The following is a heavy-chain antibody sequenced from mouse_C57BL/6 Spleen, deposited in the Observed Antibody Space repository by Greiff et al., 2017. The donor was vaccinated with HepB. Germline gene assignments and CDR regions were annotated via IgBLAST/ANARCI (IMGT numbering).Heavy chain of an antibody. V-gene: IGHV1-59*01. J-gene: IGHJ2*01. D-gene: IGHD4-1*01. CDR2: IDPSDSYT. CDR1: GYTFTSYW. Sequence: QVQLQQPGAELVRPGTSVKLSCKASGYTFTSYWMHWVKQRPGQGLEWIGVIDPSDSYTNYNQKFKGKATLTVDTASSTAYMQLSSLTSEDSAVYCCGRRGGNWGFDCWGEGSALAVSS. CDR3: GRRGGNWGFDC.